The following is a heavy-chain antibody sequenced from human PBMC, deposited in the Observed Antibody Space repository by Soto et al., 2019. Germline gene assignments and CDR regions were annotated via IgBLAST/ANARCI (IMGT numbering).Heavy chain of an antibody. D-gene: IGHD3-22*01. V-gene: IGHV3-30*18. CDR1: GFTFSSYG. Sequence: GGSLRLSCAASGFTFSSYGMHWVRQAPGKGLEWVAVISYDGSNKYYADSVKGRFTISRDNSKNTLYLQMNSLRAEDTAVYYCAKAWYDSSGDNSDYWGQGTLVTVSS. CDR3: AKAWYDSSGDNSDY. J-gene: IGHJ4*02. CDR2: ISYDGSNK.